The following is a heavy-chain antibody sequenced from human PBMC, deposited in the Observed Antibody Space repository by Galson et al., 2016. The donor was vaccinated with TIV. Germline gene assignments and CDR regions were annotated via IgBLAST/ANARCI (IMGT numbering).Heavy chain of an antibody. CDR2: ISHDGNNK. V-gene: IGHV3-30-3*01. CDR3: TRDGRGNWKYVDYFDY. J-gene: IGHJ4*02. CDR1: GFIFDRYA. D-gene: IGHD1-7*01. Sequence: SLRLSCAASGFIFDRYAMHWVRQAPGKGLEWVAIISHDGNNKDFADSVQGRFTISRDSSKNTVFLQMNSLRLEDTAVYYCTRDGRGNWKYVDYFDYWGQGTLVTVSS.